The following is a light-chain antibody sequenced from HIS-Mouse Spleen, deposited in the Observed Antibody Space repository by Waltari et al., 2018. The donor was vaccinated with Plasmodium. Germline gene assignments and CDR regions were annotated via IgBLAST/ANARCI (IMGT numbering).Light chain of an antibody. V-gene: IGLV3-1*01. CDR3: CSYAGSSTSYV. CDR1: KLGDKY. J-gene: IGLJ1*01. Sequence: SYELTQPPSVSVSPGQTASITCSGDKLGDKYACWYQQKPGQSPVLVIYQDSKRPSGIPERFSGSNSGNTASLTISGLQAEDEADYYCCSYAGSSTSYVFGTGTKVTVL. CDR2: QDS.